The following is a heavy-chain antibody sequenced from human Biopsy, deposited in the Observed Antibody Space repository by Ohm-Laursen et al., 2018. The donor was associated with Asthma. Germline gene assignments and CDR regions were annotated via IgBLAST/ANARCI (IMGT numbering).Heavy chain of an antibody. CDR3: ARKAGSCISRTCYSLDF. V-gene: IGHV1-69*13. Sequence: SVKVSCKSLGGTFNTYVIGWVRQAPGQWLEWMGGINSVFGTTTYPQKFQDRVTITADDSTSTVYMELSSLRSEDTVVYYCARKAGSCISRTCYSLDFWGQGTLVTVSS. CDR1: GGTFNTYV. J-gene: IGHJ4*02. D-gene: IGHD2-2*01. CDR2: INSVFGTT.